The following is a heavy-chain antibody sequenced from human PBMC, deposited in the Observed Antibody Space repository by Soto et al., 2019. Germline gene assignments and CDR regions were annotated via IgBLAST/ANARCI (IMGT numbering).Heavy chain of an antibody. Sequence: QVQLVQSGAEVKKPGSSVKVSCKASGGTFSSYAISWVRQAPGQGLEWMGGIIPIFGTANYAQKFQGRVTITADKSTSTAYMELSSLRSEDTAVYYCARRTSDYGRYYEPEHWFDPWGQGTLVTVSS. J-gene: IGHJ5*02. CDR2: IIPIFGTA. CDR1: GGTFSSYA. CDR3: ARRTSDYGRYYEPEHWFDP. V-gene: IGHV1-69*06. D-gene: IGHD1-26*01.